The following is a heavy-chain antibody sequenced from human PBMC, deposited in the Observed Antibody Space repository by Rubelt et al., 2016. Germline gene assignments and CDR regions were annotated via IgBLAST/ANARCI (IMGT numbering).Heavy chain of an antibody. D-gene: IGHD3-10*01. CDR2: IIPIFGTA. Sequence: QVQLVQSGAEVKKPGSSVKVSCKASGGTFSSYAISWVRQAPGQGLEWMGGIIPIFGTANYAQKFQGRVTITADKSTSTGYMELSSLRSGDTAVYYWARDGFGEKYDGMDVWGQGTTVTVSS. CDR3: ARDGFGEKYDGMDV. V-gene: IGHV1-69*06. CDR1: GGTFSSYA. J-gene: IGHJ6*02.